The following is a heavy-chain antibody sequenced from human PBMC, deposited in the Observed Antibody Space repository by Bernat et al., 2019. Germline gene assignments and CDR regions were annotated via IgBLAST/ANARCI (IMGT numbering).Heavy chain of an antibody. J-gene: IGHJ4*02. Sequence: EVQLVESGGGLIQPGGSLRLSCAASGFTVSSNYMSGVRQAPGKGLEWVSVSYSGGSTYYADPVKGRFTISRDNSKNTLYLQMNSLRAEDTAVYYCARGWVGATSLDYWGQGTLVTVSS. CDR1: GFTVSSNY. D-gene: IGHD1-26*01. CDR2: SYSGGST. V-gene: IGHV3-53*01. CDR3: ARGWVGATSLDY.